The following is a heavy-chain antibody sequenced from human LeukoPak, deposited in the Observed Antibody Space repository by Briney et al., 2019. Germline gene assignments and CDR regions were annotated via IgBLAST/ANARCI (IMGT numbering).Heavy chain of an antibody. CDR3: ARDPRGVAAYYYYGMEV. D-gene: IGHD6-13*01. Sequence: SVKVSCKASGGTFSSYAISWVRQAPGQGLEWMGRIIPILNITNYAQKFQGRVTITADKSTRTAYMELSSLRSEDTAVYYCARDPRGVAAYYYYGMEVWGQGTTVTVSS. V-gene: IGHV1-69*04. J-gene: IGHJ6*02. CDR2: IIPILNIT. CDR1: GGTFSSYA.